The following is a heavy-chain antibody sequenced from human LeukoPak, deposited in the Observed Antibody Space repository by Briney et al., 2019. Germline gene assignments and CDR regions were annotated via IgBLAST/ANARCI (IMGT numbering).Heavy chain of an antibody. CDR1: GDSISSNYW. J-gene: IGHJ4*02. Sequence: PSGTLSLTCAVSGDSISSNYWWSWVRQPPGKGLEWIGEIYHSGSINYNPSLKGRVTISVDKSKNQFSLRLSSVTAADTAVYYCARGEVGGSYRNFDYWGQGGLVTVS. CDR2: IYHSGSI. V-gene: IGHV4-4*02. CDR3: ARGEVGGSYRNFDY. D-gene: IGHD1-26*01.